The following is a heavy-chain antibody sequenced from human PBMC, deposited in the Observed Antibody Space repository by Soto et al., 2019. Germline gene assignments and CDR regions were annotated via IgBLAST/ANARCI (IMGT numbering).Heavy chain of an antibody. V-gene: IGHV3-23*01. CDR2: LGGGGDT. CDR3: ARDWSAEVLPDY. D-gene: IGHD3-10*01. Sequence: GGSLRLSCAASGFTFCPYTMNWVRQAPGKGLEWVSALGGGGDTHYAESVKGRFTISRDYSKNILLLQMNSLTSDDTAVYYCARDWSAEVLPDYWGQGTLVTVSS. CDR1: GFTFCPYT. J-gene: IGHJ4*02.